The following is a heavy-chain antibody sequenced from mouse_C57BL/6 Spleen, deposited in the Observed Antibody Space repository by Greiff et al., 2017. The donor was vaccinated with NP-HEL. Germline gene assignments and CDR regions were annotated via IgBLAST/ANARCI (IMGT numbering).Heavy chain of an antibody. CDR2: IDPETGGT. V-gene: IGHV1-15*01. D-gene: IGHD1-1*01. J-gene: IGHJ2*01. Sequence: QVQLQQSGAELVRPGASVTLSCKASGYTFTDYEMHWVQQTPVHGLEWIGAIDPETGGTAYNQKFKGQAILTADKSSSTAYMELRSLTSEDSAVYYCTRRFSLGSSYFDYWGQGTTLTVSS. CDR3: TRRFSLGSSYFDY. CDR1: GYTFTDYE.